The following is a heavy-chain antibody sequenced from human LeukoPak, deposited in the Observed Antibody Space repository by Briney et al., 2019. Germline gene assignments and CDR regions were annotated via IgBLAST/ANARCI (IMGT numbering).Heavy chain of an antibody. CDR3: ARGDWGSTSCYY. D-gene: IGHD2-2*01. CDR2: ISAYNGNT. J-gene: IGHJ4*02. V-gene: IGHV1-18*04. Sequence: ASVKVSCKASGYTFTDYYIHWVRQAPGQGLEWMGWISAYNGNTNYAQRLQGRVTMTTDTSTGTAYMELRSLRSDDTAVYYCARGDWGSTSCYYWGQGTLVTVSS. CDR1: GYTFTDYY.